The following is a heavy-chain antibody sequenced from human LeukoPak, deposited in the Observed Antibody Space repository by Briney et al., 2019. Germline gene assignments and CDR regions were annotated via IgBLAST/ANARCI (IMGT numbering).Heavy chain of an antibody. Sequence: SETLSLTCAVYGGSFSGYYWSWIRQPPGKGLEWIGEINHSGSTNYNPSLKSRVTISVDTSKNQFPLKLSSVTAADTAVYYCARAVGYYYYGMDVWGQGTTVTVSS. D-gene: IGHD2-15*01. CDR2: INHSGST. V-gene: IGHV4-34*01. CDR3: ARAVGYYYYGMDV. CDR1: GGSFSGYY. J-gene: IGHJ6*02.